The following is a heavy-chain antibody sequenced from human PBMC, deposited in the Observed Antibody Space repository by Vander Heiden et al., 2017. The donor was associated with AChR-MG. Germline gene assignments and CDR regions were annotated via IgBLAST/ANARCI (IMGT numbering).Heavy chain of an antibody. CDR3: ARYCSSSSCADNFYYYGMDV. D-gene: IGHD2-2*01. V-gene: IGHV1-18*01. Sequence: QVQLVQSGGEIKKPGASVKVSCKASGYTFTNYGINWVRQAPGQGLEWMGWIIIYNGKTNYAQNFQGRVTLTTDTSTNTAYMELSSLRYDDTAIYFCARYCSSSSCADNFYYYGMDVWGQGTTVTVSS. CDR1: GYTFTNYG. CDR2: IIIYNGKT. J-gene: IGHJ6*02.